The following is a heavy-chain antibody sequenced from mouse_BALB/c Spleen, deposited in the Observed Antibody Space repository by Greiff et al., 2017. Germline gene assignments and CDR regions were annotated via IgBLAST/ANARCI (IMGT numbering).Heavy chain of an antibody. CDR1: GYTFTDYA. CDR2: ISTYYGNT. J-gene: IGHJ4*01. V-gene: IGHV1S137*01. CDR3: ARSDGYNYAIDY. Sequence: VQLQQSGPELVRPGVSVKISCKGSGYTFTDYAMHWVKQSHAKSLEWIGVISTYYGNTNYNQKFKGKATMTVNKSSSTAYMELARLTSEDSAIYYCARSDGYNYAIDYWGQGTSVTVSS. D-gene: IGHD2-3*01.